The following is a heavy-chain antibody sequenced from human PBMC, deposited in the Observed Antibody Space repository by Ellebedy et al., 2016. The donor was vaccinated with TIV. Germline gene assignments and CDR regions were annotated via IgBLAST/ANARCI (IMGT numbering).Heavy chain of an antibody. D-gene: IGHD3-22*01. CDR3: ARDYIGAGYHSDSSGHYKVHYFDY. J-gene: IGHJ4*02. CDR1: GFSVSSNY. CDR2: LYSGGYT. V-gene: IGHV3-53*01. Sequence: GGSLRLSXAASGFSVSSNYMSWVRRAPGKGLEWVSVLYSGGYTHYAEFVRGRFTISRDNSKNTLYLQMNSLRAEDTAVYYCARDYIGAGYHSDSSGHYKVHYFDYWGQGTLVTVSS.